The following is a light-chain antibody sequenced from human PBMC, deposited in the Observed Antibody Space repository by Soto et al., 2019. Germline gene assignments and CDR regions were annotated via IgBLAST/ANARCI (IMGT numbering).Light chain of an antibody. J-gene: IGKJ1*01. CDR3: QQYDSSPWT. CDR2: GAS. Sequence: EIVLTQSPGTLSLSPGERATLSCRASQSVSSSYLAWYQQKPGQTPGLLIYGASSRATGIPDRFSGSGSGTDYTLTISILEPEDFAVYYFQQYDSSPWTFGQGAKVEIK. CDR1: QSVSSSY. V-gene: IGKV3-20*01.